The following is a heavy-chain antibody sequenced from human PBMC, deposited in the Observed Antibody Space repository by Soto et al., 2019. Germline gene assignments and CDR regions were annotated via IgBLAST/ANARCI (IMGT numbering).Heavy chain of an antibody. J-gene: IGHJ3*02. CDR3: ARDQGCSSDCWGAFDI. V-gene: IGHV3-7*01. CDR1: GFTFSSYW. CDR2: VKKDGTDK. Sequence: EVQLVESGGGLVQPGGSLRLSCAASGFTFSSYWMTWVRQAPGKGLEWVANVKKDGTDKYYLDSVKGRFAISRDNAKNSLFLQMNSLRVEDTAVYFCARDQGCSSDCWGAFDIWGQGTMVTVSS. D-gene: IGHD6-25*01.